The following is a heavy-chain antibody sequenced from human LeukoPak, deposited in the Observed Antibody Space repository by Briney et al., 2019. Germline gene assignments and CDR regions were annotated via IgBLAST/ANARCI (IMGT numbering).Heavy chain of an antibody. J-gene: IGHJ4*02. CDR2: ISNDGSRK. CDR3: ARDRAWNYFDY. V-gene: IGHV3-30*03. Sequence: GGSLRLSCAPSGFTFSRHGMHWVRQAPGKGLEWVAIISNDGSRKYYAHSVEGRFTISRDNSKNTLYLQMDSQRTEDTAVYYCARDRAWNYFDYWGQGTLVTVSS. D-gene: IGHD3-3*01. CDR1: GFTFSRHG.